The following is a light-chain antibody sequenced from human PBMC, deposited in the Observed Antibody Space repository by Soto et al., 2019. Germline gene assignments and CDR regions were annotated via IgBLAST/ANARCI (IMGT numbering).Light chain of an antibody. V-gene: IGKV1-5*01. Sequence: DIQMSQSPSTLSASVGYRFTITCRASQTISKWLDWYQQKTGKAPKLLIYDASILESGVPSRFSGSGSGTEFTLTISSLQPDDFAAYYCQHYNSYSSTFGQGTKVDIK. J-gene: IGKJ1*01. CDR3: QHYNSYSST. CDR1: QTISKW. CDR2: DAS.